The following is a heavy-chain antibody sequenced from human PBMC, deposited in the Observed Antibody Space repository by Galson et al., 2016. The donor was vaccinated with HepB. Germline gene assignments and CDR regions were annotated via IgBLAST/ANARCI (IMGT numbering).Heavy chain of an antibody. CDR3: AKNSYSSAWYPDY. CDR1: GFTFSSYG. Sequence: SLRLSCAASGFTFSSYGMHWVRQAPGRGLKWVAVIWYDGSHEYYADSVKGRFTISRDNSKNTVYLQMNSLSDEDTAVYYCAKNSYSSAWYPDYWGQGTLVTVSS. J-gene: IGHJ4*02. D-gene: IGHD6-19*01. V-gene: IGHV3-33*06. CDR2: IWYDGSHE.